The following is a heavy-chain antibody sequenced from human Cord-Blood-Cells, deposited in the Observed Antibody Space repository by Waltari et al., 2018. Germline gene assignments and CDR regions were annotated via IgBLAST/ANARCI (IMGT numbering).Heavy chain of an antibody. CDR1: GGTFSSYA. J-gene: IGHJ4*02. CDR3: AREKCSTSCYYFDY. D-gene: IGHD2-2*01. CDR2: SIPNCGTA. V-gene: IGHV1-69*01. Sequence: QAQLVQSGAEVKKPGSSVKVSCKASGGTFSSYAIRWVRQAPGPGLEWMGGSIPNCGTANYAQKFQGRVTITADEATSTDYMELSSLRSEDTPVDYCAREKCSTSCYYFDYWSQGTLVTVSS.